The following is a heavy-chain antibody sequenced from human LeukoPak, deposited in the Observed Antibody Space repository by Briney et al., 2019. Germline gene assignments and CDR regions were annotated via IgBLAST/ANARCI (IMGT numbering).Heavy chain of an antibody. CDR2: ISYDGSKK. CDR1: GFTLSSYA. D-gene: IGHD5-12*01. J-gene: IGHJ4*02. CDR3: ARSAAAGRIVATFGY. Sequence: GRSLRLSCAASGFTLSSYAMHWVRQAPGKVLEWVAIISYDGSKKYYADSVKGRFTISRDNSKNTLYLQINSLRADDTAVYYCARSAAAGRIVATFGYWGQGTLVIVSS. V-gene: IGHV3-30*04.